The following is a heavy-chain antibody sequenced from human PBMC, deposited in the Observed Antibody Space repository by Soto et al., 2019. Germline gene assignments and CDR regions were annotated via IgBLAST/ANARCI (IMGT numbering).Heavy chain of an antibody. CDR2: ISGSGGST. CDR1: GFTFSRYA. J-gene: IGHJ6*02. CDR3: AKVRGDGFNYGMDV. V-gene: IGHV3-23*01. D-gene: IGHD2-21*02. Sequence: EVQLLESGGGLVQPGGSLRLSCAASGFTFSRYAMSWVRQAPGKGLEWARAISGSGGSTYYADSVKGRFNISRDNSKNTLYLQMNSLRAEDTAVYYCAKVRGDGFNYGMDVWGQGTTVTVSS.